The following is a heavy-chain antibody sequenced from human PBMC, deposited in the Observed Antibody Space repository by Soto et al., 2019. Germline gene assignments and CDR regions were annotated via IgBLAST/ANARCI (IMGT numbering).Heavy chain of an antibody. V-gene: IGHV1-18*04. J-gene: IGHJ4*02. CDR2: ISLQNGDT. D-gene: IGHD2-15*01. CDR1: GFTFTTYG. CDR3: ARDERYCTGGSCYSELNFHF. Sequence: LVQSGAEVKKPGASVKVSCKASGFTFTTYGISWMRQAPGQGPEWMGWISLQNGDTKFAQKFQGRVTMTTDSSTNTAHMELRNLRSDDTAVYYCARDERYCTGGSCYSELNFHFWGQGTLVTVSS.